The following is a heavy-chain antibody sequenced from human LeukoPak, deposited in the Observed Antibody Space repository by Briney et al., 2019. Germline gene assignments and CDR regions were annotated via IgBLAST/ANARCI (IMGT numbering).Heavy chain of an antibody. J-gene: IGHJ3*02. D-gene: IGHD4-17*01. CDR3: ASATGDYDDAFDI. V-gene: IGHV3-21*01. Sequence: PGGSLRLSCAASGFTFSSYSMNWVRQAPGKGLEWVSSISSSSSYIYYADSVKGRFTISRDNAKNSLHLQMNSLRAEDTAVYYCASATGDYDDAFDIWGQGTMVTVSS. CDR2: ISSSSSYI. CDR1: GFTFSSYS.